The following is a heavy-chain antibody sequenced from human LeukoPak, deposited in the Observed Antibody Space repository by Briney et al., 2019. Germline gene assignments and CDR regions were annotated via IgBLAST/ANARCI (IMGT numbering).Heavy chain of an antibody. CDR2: INHSGST. D-gene: IGHD3-9*01. CDR1: GGSISSGNW. J-gene: IGHJ4*02. CDR3: ARGPAYYDILTGYFLPYYFDY. Sequence: SGTLSLTCAVSGGSISSGNWWSWVRQPPGKGLEWIGEINHSGSTNYNPSLKSRVTISVDTSKNQFSLKLSSVTAADTAVYYCARGPAYYDILTGYFLPYYFDYWGQGTLVTVSS. V-gene: IGHV4-4*02.